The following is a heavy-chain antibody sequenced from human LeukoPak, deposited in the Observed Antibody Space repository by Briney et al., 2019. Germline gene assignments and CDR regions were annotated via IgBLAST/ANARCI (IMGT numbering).Heavy chain of an antibody. CDR1: GFTFSSYA. D-gene: IGHD2-15*01. CDR2: ISGSGGST. J-gene: IGHJ4*02. V-gene: IGHV3-23*01. Sequence: PGGSLRLSCAASGFTFSSYAMSWVRQAPGKGLEWVSAISGSGGSTYYADSVKGRFTISRDNSKNTLYLQMNSLRAEDTAVYYCAKEARCSGGSCYPGAFDYWGQGTLVTVSS. CDR3: AKEARCSGGSCYPGAFDY.